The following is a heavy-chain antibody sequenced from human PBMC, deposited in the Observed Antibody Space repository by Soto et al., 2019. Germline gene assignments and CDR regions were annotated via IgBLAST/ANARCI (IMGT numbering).Heavy chain of an antibody. CDR3: ARDPTGLFYYYYYYGMDV. CDR1: GFTFSSYS. J-gene: IGHJ6*02. Sequence: GGSLRLSCAASGFTFSSYSMNWVRQAPGKGLEWVSYISSSSSTIYYADSVKGRFTISRDNAKNSLYLQMNSLRDEDTAVYYCARDPTGLFYYYYYYGMDVWGQGTTVTVSS. CDR2: ISSSSSTI. D-gene: IGHD4-17*01. V-gene: IGHV3-48*02.